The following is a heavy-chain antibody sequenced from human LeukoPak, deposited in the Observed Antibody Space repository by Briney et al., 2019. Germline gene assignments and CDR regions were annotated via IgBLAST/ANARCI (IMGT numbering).Heavy chain of an antibody. CDR2: ISSSSSTI. Sequence: PGGSLRLSCAASGFTVSSNYMSWVRQAPGKGLEWVSYISSSSSTIYYADSVKGRFTISRDNAKNSLYLQMNSLRAEDTAVYYCARGGATIFDYWGQGTLVTVSS. CDR1: GFTVSSNY. V-gene: IGHV3-48*01. J-gene: IGHJ4*02. CDR3: ARGGATIFDY. D-gene: IGHD5-12*01.